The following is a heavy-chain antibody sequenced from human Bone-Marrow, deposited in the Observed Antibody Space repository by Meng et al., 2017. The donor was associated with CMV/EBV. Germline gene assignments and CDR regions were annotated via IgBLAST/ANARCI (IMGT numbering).Heavy chain of an antibody. J-gene: IGHJ5*02. CDR3: ARGLTLYRFLEWSHNSNWVDP. Sequence: ASVKVSCQASGYTFTDYYMHWVRPAPGQGLEWMGWIKPNSVGTNYAQKFQGRVTMTRDTSISTAYKELSRLRSDDTAVYYGARGLTLYRFLEWSHNSNWVDPWGQGTLVTVSS. CDR2: IKPNSVGT. V-gene: IGHV1-2*02. CDR1: GYTFTDYY. D-gene: IGHD3-3*01.